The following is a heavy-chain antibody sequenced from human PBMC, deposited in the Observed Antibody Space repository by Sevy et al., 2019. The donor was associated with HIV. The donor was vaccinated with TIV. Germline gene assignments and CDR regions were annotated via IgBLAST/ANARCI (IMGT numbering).Heavy chain of an antibody. V-gene: IGHV3-23*01. Sequence: GGSLRLSCAASGLSVSDNYMNWVRQAPGKGLEWVSTLIGGGSRTYYADSVTGRFIISRDNSRNTLYLQMNSLRAEDTAIYYCAKRRVQSGLSGGGANYGMDVCGRGTTVTVSS. J-gene: IGHJ6*02. CDR1: GLSVSDNY. CDR2: LIGGGSRT. D-gene: IGHD2-8*02. CDR3: AKRRVQSGLSGGGANYGMDV.